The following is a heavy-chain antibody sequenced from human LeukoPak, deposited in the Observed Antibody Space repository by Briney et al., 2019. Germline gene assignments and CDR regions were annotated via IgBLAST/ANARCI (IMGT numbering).Heavy chain of an antibody. CDR1: GYTFTSYA. CDR3: ARGGEAGYNYHGMDV. D-gene: IGHD6-19*01. V-gene: IGHV1-3*01. Sequence: ASVKVSCKASGYTFTSYAMHWVRQAPGQRLEWMGWINAGNGNTRYLQKFQGRVTITRDTSASTAYMELRSLRSEDTAVYYCARGGEAGYNYHGMDVWGKGTTVTVSP. CDR2: INAGNGNT. J-gene: IGHJ6*04.